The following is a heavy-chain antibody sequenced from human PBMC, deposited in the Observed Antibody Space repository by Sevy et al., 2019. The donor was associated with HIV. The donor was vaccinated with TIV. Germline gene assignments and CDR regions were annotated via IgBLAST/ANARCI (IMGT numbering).Heavy chain of an antibody. CDR3: TRGHMITFGGVIAGGAFDI. Sequence: GGSLRLSCTASGFTFGDYAMSWFRQAPGKGLEWVGFIRSKAYGGTTEYAASVKGRFTISRDDSKSIAYLQMNSLKTEDTAVYYCTRGHMITFGGVIAGGAFDIWGQRTMVTVSS. V-gene: IGHV3-49*03. CDR2: IRSKAYGGTT. CDR1: GFTFGDYA. J-gene: IGHJ3*02. D-gene: IGHD3-16*02.